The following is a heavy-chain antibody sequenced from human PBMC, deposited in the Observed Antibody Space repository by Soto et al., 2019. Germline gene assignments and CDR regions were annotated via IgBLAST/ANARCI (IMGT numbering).Heavy chain of an antibody. CDR2: IYPCDSDT. D-gene: IGHD3-22*01. J-gene: IGHJ3*02. V-gene: IGHV5-51*01. CDR3: ARPSSSGYDAFDI. Sequence: XESLTNSLKGSGYSFTGYLIGLVGQMPGKGLEWMGIIYPCDSDTIYSPSFQGQVTISADKSISTAYLQWSSLKASDTAMYYCARPSSSGYDAFDIWGQGTMVTVPS. CDR1: GYSFTGYL.